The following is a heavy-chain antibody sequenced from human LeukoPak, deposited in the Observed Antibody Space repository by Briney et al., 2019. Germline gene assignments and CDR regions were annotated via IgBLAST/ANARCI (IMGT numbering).Heavy chain of an antibody. Sequence: SETLSLTCTVSGGSISSSSYYWGWIRQPPGKGLEWIGSIYYSGSTYYNPFLKSRVTISVDTSKNQFSLKLSSVTAADTAVYYCARHPRSVEATDWGQGTLVTVSS. CDR1: GGSISSSSYY. CDR3: ARHPRSVEATD. V-gene: IGHV4-39*01. J-gene: IGHJ4*02. CDR2: IYYSGST. D-gene: IGHD1-26*01.